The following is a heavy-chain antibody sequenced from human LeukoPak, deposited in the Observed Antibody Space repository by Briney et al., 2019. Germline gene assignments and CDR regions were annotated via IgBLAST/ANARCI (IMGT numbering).Heavy chain of an antibody. D-gene: IGHD3-3*01. CDR2: IRSKAYGGTT. Sequence: GVSLRLSCTACGFPLGVYAMSWVRQAPGKGLEGIGFIRSKAYGGTTEYAASVKGRYNLSRDYSKSIAYLHINSLKTEDTAVYYCTRDVLSDFWSGYSPVDYWGQGTLVTVSS. J-gene: IGHJ4*02. V-gene: IGHV3-49*04. CDR1: GFPLGVYA. CDR3: TRDVLSDFWSGYSPVDY.